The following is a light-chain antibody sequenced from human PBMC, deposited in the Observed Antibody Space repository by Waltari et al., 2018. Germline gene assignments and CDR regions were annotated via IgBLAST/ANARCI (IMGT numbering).Light chain of an antibody. CDR1: SNDVGIHNF. J-gene: IGLJ3*02. CDR3: SSYTSNNAV. V-gene: IGLV2-14*03. CDR2: DVS. Sequence: QSALTQPASVSGSPGQSITVSCTGISNDVGIHNFVSWYQHHPGKAPKVVIHDVSYRPSRVSERFSGSKSGNTASLTISALQAEDEADYYCSSYTSNNAVFGGGTKLTVL.